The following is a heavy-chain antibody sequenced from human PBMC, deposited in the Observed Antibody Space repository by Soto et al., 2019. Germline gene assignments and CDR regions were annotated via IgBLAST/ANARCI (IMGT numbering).Heavy chain of an antibody. V-gene: IGHV4-30-4*01. CDR3: ANQRSREGYNFIEY. CDR2: VFYSGAT. CDR1: GGPIKTGDYY. J-gene: IGHJ4*02. Sequence: SETLSLTCNVSGGPIKTGDYYWNWIRQPPGKGLEWIGYVFYSGATNYSPSLKSRAAISMDTSKNQFSLSLTSVTAADTAVYYCANQRSREGYNFIEYWGQGIQVTVSS. D-gene: IGHD5-12*01.